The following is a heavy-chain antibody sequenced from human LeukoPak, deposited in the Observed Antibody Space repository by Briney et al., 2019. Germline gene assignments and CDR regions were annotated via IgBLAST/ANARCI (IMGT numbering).Heavy chain of an antibody. CDR2: INLTGGGT. J-gene: IGHJ3*02. D-gene: IGHD3-22*01. CDR3: ARGRGSHYYDSSGTDAFDI. Sequence: GASVKVSCKASGYTFTSYGISWVRQAPGQGLEWMGIINLTGGGTRYAQKFQGRVTVTRDTSTSTVYMELSSLRSEDTAVYYCARGRGSHYYDSSGTDAFDIWGQGTLVTVSS. CDR1: GYTFTSYG. V-gene: IGHV1-46*01.